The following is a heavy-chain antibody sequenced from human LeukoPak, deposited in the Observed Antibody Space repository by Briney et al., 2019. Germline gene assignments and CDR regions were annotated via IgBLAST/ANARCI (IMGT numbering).Heavy chain of an antibody. CDR1: GGSISSSSYY. CDR2: IYYSGST. V-gene: IGHV4-39*01. J-gene: IGHJ3*02. CDR3: ARPRLLVVPAARDAFDI. D-gene: IGHD2-2*01. Sequence: PSETLSLTCTVSGGSISSSSYYWGWIRQPPGKGLEWIGSIYYSGSTYYNPSLKSRVTISVDTSKNQFSLKLSSVTAADTAVYYCARPRLLVVPAARDAFDIWGQGTMVTVSS.